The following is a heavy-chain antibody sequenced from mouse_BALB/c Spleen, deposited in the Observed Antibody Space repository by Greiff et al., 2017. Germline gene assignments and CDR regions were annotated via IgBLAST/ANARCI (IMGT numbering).Heavy chain of an antibody. Sequence: VQLQQSGPELVKPGASVKMSCKASGYTFTSYVMHWVKQKPGQGLEWIGYINPYNDGTKYNEKFKGKATLTSDKSSSTAYMELSSLTSEDSAVYYCARGEYGNYPFGYAMDYWGQGTSVTVSS. CDR3: ARGEYGNYPFGYAMDY. V-gene: IGHV1-14*01. J-gene: IGHJ4*01. CDR2: INPYNDGT. CDR1: GYTFTSYV. D-gene: IGHD2-10*02.